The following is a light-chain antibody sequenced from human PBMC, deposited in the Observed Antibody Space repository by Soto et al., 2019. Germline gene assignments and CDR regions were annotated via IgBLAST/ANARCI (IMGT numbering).Light chain of an antibody. V-gene: IGKV3-15*01. J-gene: IGKJ5*01. Sequence: IVLTQSPGTLSLSPGERATLSCRASQSVSSNLAWYQQKPGQATRLLIYGASTRATGIPARFSGSGSGTEFTLTISSLQSEDFAVYYCQQYNNWITFGQGTRLEI. CDR3: QQYNNWIT. CDR1: QSVSSN. CDR2: GAS.